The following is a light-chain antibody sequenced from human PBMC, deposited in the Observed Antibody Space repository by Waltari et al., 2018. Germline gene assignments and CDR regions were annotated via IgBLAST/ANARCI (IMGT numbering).Light chain of an antibody. CDR3: YSYADTFTWV. V-gene: IGLV2-11*01. J-gene: IGLJ3*02. CDR2: DVT. Sequence: QSALTQPRSVSGSPGQSVTISCTGTSRDIGGYNSVSWYQQHPGKAPKLIIYDVTKRPSGVPDRFSASKSGNTASLTIAGLQADDEADYYCYSYADTFTWVFGGGTKLTVL. CDR1: SRDIGGYNS.